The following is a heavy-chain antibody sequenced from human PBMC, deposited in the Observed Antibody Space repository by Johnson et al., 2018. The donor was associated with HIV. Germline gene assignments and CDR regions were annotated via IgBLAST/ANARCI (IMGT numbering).Heavy chain of an antibody. J-gene: IGHJ3*02. D-gene: IGHD1-26*01. CDR3: ARYSGSYLPDAFDI. CDR2: IKQDGSEK. V-gene: IGHV3-7*01. Sequence: EQLVESGGGLVQPGGSLRLPCAASGFTFSSYWMSWVRQAPGKGLEWVANIKQDGSEKYYVDSVKGRFTISRDNAKNSLYLQMNSLRAEDTAVYYCARYSGSYLPDAFDIWGQGTMVTVSS. CDR1: GFTFSSYW.